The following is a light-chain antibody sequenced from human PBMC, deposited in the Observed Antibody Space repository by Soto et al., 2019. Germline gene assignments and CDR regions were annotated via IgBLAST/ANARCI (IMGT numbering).Light chain of an antibody. Sequence: EVVLTQSPGTLSLSPGERATLSCRASQSVHSNYLAWYQQRPGQAPRLLIYGASSRATGIPDRFSGSGSGTDFTLTINSLAPEDFAVYFCQQYGGSPLTFGGGTKVDIK. CDR3: QQYGGSPLT. CDR1: QSVHSNY. CDR2: GAS. V-gene: IGKV3-20*01. J-gene: IGKJ4*01.